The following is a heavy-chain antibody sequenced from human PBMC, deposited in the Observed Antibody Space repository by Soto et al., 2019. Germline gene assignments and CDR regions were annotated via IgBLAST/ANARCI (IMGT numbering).Heavy chain of an antibody. CDR3: ARSRITIFVVRIFYYYGMDV. J-gene: IGHJ6*02. Sequence: QVQLQQWGAGLLKPSETLSLTCAVYGGSFSGYYWSWIRQPPGKGLEWIGEINHSGSTNYNPSLKSRVTISVDTSKNQFSLKLSSVTAADTVVYYCARSRITIFVVRIFYYYGMDVWGQGTTVTVSS. CDR1: GGSFSGYY. CDR2: INHSGST. V-gene: IGHV4-34*01. D-gene: IGHD3-3*01.